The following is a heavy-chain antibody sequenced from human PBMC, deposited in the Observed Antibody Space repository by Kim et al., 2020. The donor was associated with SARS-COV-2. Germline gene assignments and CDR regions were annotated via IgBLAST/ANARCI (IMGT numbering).Heavy chain of an antibody. J-gene: IGHJ6*02. V-gene: IGHV1-69*01. Sequence: YAQKFQGRGTITADESTSTAYMELSSLRSEDTAVYYCATYSGGSIYGMDVWGQGTTVTVSS. CDR3: ATYSGGSIYGMDV. D-gene: IGHD2-15*01.